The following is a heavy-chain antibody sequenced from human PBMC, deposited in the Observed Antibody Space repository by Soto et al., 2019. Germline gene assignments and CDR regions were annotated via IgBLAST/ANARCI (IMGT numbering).Heavy chain of an antibody. CDR2: IIPILGIA. CDR3: ARVVVVVPAATGNDAFDI. D-gene: IGHD2-2*01. J-gene: IGHJ3*02. Sequence: QVQLVQSGAEVKKPGSSVKVSCKASGGTFSSYTISWVRQAPGQGLEWMGRIIPILGIANYAQKFQGRVTITADKSTSTAYMELSSLRSEDTAVYYCARVVVVVPAATGNDAFDIWAKGQWSPSLQ. V-gene: IGHV1-69*02. CDR1: GGTFSSYT.